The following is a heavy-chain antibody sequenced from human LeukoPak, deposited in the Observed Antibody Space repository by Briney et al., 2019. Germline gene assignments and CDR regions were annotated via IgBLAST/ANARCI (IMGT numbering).Heavy chain of an antibody. J-gene: IGHJ4*02. CDR3: ARRFRIAASGIHFDY. V-gene: IGHV3-49*04. CDR2: IRNQAYGETP. D-gene: IGHD6-13*01. Sequence: GGSLGLSCTASGFNFGDYGMTWVRQAPGKGLEWVGLIRNQAYGETPDYAASVKGRFTISKDISKTVAYLQMNSLKTEDTAVYYCARRFRIAASGIHFDYWGRGTLVTVSS. CDR1: GFNFGDYG.